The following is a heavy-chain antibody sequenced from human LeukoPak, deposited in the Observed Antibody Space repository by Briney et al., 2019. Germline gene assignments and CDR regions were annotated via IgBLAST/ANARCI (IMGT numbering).Heavy chain of an antibody. CDR3: AREGYSYGYYAFYI. CDR1: GFTVSSNY. CDR2: IYSGGST. Sequence: GGSLRLSCAASGFTVSSNYMSWVRQAPGKGLEWVSVIYSGGSTYYADSVKGRFTISRDNSKNTLDLQMNSLRAEDTAVNYCAREGYSYGYYAFYIWGQGTIVTGSS. V-gene: IGHV3-66*01. D-gene: IGHD5-18*01. J-gene: IGHJ3*02.